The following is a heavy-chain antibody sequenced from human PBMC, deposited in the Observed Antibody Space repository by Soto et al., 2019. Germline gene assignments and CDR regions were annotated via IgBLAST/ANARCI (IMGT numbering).Heavy chain of an antibody. V-gene: IGHV1-69*01. CDR3: ARVTSMVRGVIDNGFDP. J-gene: IGHJ5*02. D-gene: IGHD3-10*01. CDR2: IIPMYGPA. Sequence: QVPLVQSGAEVKKPGSSVTVSCKASGGTFSSYAIHWVRQAPGQGLEWMGGIIPMYGPAKYAQRFQGRVTITADESTTIVYMELTSLTSQDTAVYYCARVTSMVRGVIDNGFDPWGHGTLVTVYS. CDR1: GGTFSSYA.